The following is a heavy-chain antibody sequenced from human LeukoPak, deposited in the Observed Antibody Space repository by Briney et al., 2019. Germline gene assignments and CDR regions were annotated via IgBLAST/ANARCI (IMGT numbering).Heavy chain of an antibody. CDR3: AREGGRQWLVSGALDS. CDR2: IYHGSA. D-gene: IGHD6-19*01. Sequence: SETLSLTCTVSDDSVSSSRYYWTWIRQPLGKGLEWIGYIYHGSATYNPSLESRVTLSMDTSKNQYSLKMTSVTAADTAVYYCAREGGRQWLVSGALDSWGQGTLVTVSS. CDR1: DDSVSSSRYY. V-gene: IGHV4-61*01. J-gene: IGHJ5*01.